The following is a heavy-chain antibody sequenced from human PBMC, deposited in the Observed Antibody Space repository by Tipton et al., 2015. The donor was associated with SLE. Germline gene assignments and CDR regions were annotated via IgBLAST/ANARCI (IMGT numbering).Heavy chain of an antibody. CDR2: INHSGNT. D-gene: IGHD1-14*01. J-gene: IGHJ3*02. CDR3: ARAPEGVKGRAFDI. CDR1: GGSLRGYY. Sequence: GLVKPSETLSLTCAVYGGSLRGYYWSWVRQPPQKGLEWFGEINHSGNTNYNPSLKSRVTISADTSKNQFSLRLSSVTAADTAVYYCARAPEGVKGRAFDIWGQGTMVTVSS. V-gene: IGHV4-34*01.